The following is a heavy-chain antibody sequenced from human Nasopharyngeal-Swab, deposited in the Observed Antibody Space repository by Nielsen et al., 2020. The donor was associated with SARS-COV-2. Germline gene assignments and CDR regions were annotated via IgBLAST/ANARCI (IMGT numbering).Heavy chain of an antibody. Sequence: SVKVSCKASGGKFNNFAITWVRQAPGQGLEWMGGLIPVMRSATYAQRFQGRVSITADQPTRTAYLELRGLRTEDTAVYYCAREAFEELDLRRLGLDHWGLGTLITVS. CDR2: LIPVMRSA. V-gene: IGHV1-69*13. J-gene: IGHJ4*02. D-gene: IGHD3-10*01. CDR3: AREAFEELDLRRLGLDH. CDR1: GGKFNNFA.